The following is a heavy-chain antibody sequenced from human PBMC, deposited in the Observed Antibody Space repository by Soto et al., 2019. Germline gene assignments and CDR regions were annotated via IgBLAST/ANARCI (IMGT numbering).Heavy chain of an antibody. D-gene: IGHD3-9*01. CDR3: ARSYDILTGYSGFDY. CDR1: GFTFSSYS. Sequence: EVQLVESRGGLVKPGGSLRLSCAASGFTFSSYSMNWVRQAPGKGLEWVSSISSSSSFIYYADSVKGRFTISRDNAKNSLYLQMNSLRAEDTAMFYCARSYDILTGYSGFDYWGQGTLVTVSS. J-gene: IGHJ4*02. V-gene: IGHV3-21*01. CDR2: ISSSSSFI.